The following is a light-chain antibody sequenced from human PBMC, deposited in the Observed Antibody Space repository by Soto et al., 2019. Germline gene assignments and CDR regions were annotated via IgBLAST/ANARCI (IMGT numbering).Light chain of an antibody. Sequence: QSALTQPPSASGSRGHSVTGSCTGTSVDINYVSWFQQHPGKAPKLIICEVTKRPSGVPDRFSGSKSGNTASLTVSGLQDDDEADYYCSSYAGRDIWVFGGATKLTVL. CDR1: SVDINY. CDR2: EVT. J-gene: IGLJ3*02. V-gene: IGLV2-8*01. CDR3: SSYAGRDIWV.